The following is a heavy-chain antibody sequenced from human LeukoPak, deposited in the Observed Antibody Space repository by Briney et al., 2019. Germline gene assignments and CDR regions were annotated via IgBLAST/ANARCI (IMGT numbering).Heavy chain of an antibody. CDR3: AKDPIRDSTRTSCRYMDV. CDR1: GFTFSNYG. Sequence: GGSLRLSCAASGFTFSNYGIHWVRQAPGKGLEWVAFIRYDGSSKYYGDSVKGRFTISRDNSKNTLYLQMNSLRAKDTAVYYCAKDPIRDSTRTSCRYMDVWGKGTTVIVTS. V-gene: IGHV3-30*02. D-gene: IGHD2/OR15-2a*01. CDR2: IRYDGSSK. J-gene: IGHJ6*03.